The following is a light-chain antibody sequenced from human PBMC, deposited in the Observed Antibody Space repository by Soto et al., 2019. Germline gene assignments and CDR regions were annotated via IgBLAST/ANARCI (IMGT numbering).Light chain of an antibody. CDR3: QQSSRMPP. CDR1: QSISSY. V-gene: IGKV1-39*01. J-gene: IGKJ4*01. Sequence: DIQMTQSPSSLSASVGDRVTITCRASQSISSYLNWYQQRPGEPPKLLIYHASSLKSGVPSRFSGSASGTAFTLTISSLQPEDFGTYYCQQSSRMPPFGGGTKLDIK. CDR2: HAS.